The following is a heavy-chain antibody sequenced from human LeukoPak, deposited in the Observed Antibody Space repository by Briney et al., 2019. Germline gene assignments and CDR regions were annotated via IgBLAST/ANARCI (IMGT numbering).Heavy chain of an antibody. Sequence: SETLSLTCTVSGGSISSYYWSWIRQPPGKGLEWIGYIYYSGSTNYNPSLKSRVTISVDTSKNQFSLKLSSVTAVDTAVYYCAREASRGATTPFDYWGQGTLVTVSS. CDR1: GGSISSYY. CDR3: AREASRGATTPFDY. J-gene: IGHJ4*02. V-gene: IGHV4-59*01. CDR2: IYYSGST. D-gene: IGHD1-26*01.